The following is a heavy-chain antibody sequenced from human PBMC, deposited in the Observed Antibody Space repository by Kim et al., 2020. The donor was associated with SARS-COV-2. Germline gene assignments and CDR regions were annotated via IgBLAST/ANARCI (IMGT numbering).Heavy chain of an antibody. V-gene: IGHV3-64D*06. CDR3: VKDPYDSSGYYYDY. CDR2: ISSNGGST. Sequence: GGSLRLSCSASGFTFSSYAMHWVRQAPGKGLEYVSAISSNGGSTNYADSVKARFTISRDNSKNTLYLQMSSLRAEDTAVYYCVKDPYDSSGYYYDYWGQGTLVTVSS. J-gene: IGHJ4*02. CDR1: GFTFSSYA. D-gene: IGHD3-22*01.